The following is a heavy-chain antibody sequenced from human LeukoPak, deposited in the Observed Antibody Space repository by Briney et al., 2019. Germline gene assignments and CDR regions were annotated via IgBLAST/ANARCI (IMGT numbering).Heavy chain of an antibody. Sequence: GGSRRLSCTASGFTFSSYEMNWVRQAPGKGLEWVSYISGNGSPIYYADSVKGRFTISRDNSKNSLFPQLNSLRADDTAVYYCARDPEFSYGYYFDYWGQGTLVTVSS. V-gene: IGHV3-48*03. CDR1: GFTFSSYE. CDR3: ARDPEFSYGYYFDY. CDR2: ISGNGSPI. D-gene: IGHD5-18*01. J-gene: IGHJ4*02.